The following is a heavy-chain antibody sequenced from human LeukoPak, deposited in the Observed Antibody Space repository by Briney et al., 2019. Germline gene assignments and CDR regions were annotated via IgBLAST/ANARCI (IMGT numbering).Heavy chain of an antibody. CDR3: ARESEHSVSQVDFDL. CDR2: ISGSGDST. Sequence: GGSLRLSCAASGFTFSSYAMSWVRQAPGRGLEWVSAISGSGDSTYYADSVKGRFTISRDNSKNTLYLQMNSLRGEDTAVYYCARESEHSVSQVDFDLWGQGTMVTVSS. D-gene: IGHD2-15*01. CDR1: GFTFSSYA. J-gene: IGHJ3*01. V-gene: IGHV3-23*01.